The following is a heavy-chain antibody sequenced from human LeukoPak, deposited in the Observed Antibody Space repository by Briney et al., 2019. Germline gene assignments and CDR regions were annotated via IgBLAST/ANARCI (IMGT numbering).Heavy chain of an antibody. CDR2: IYPGDSES. D-gene: IGHD6-19*01. CDR1: GYNFSSYW. CDR3: ARQIAVAKINYYGMDV. J-gene: IGHJ6*02. Sequence: GESLKISCQGSGYNFSSYWIGWVRQMPGKGLEWMGIIYPGDSESRYSPSFQGQVTISADKSINTAYLQWSSLKASDTAMYYCARQIAVAKINYYGMDVWGQGTTVTVSS. V-gene: IGHV5-51*01.